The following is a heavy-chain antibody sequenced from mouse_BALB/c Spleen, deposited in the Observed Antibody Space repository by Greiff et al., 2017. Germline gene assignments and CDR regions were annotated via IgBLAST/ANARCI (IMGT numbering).Heavy chain of an antibody. D-gene: IGHD2-3*01. CDR2: IRSKSNNYAT. CDR3: VRLYDGYPRYFDV. Sequence: EVKLMESGGGLVQPKGSLKLSCAASGFTFNTYAMNWVRQAPGKGLEWVARIRSKSNNYATYYADSVKDRFTISRDDSQSMLYLQMNNLKTEDTAMYYCVRLYDGYPRYFDVWGAGTTVTVSS. CDR1: GFTFNTYA. V-gene: IGHV10-1*02. J-gene: IGHJ1*01.